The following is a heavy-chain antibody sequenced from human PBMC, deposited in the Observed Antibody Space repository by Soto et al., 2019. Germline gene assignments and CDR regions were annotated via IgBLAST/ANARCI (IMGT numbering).Heavy chain of an antibody. D-gene: IGHD6-19*01. CDR1: GFTFSIYA. J-gene: IGHJ4*02. V-gene: IGHV3-23*01. Sequence: GGSMRLSCSASGFTFSIYAIPGVRQAPGKGLEWVSSINGSGDGTYYADSVKGRFTISRDNSKNTLFLQMNSLRAEDTAVYYSAARLPVAGGGYDYWGQGTLVTVSS. CDR3: AARLPVAGGGYDY. CDR2: INGSGDGT.